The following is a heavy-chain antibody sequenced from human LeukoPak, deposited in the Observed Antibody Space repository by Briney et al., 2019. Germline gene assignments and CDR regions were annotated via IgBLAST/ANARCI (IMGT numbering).Heavy chain of an antibody. V-gene: IGHV4-59*01. CDR3: ARDRGGIAAAGIDY. Sequence: SETLSLTCTVSGGSISSYYWSWIRQPPGKGLEWIGYIYYSGSTNYNPSLKSRVTISVDTSKNQFSLKLSSVTAADTAVYYCARDRGGIAAAGIDYWGQGTLVTVSS. J-gene: IGHJ4*02. CDR1: GGSISSYY. CDR2: IYYSGST. D-gene: IGHD6-13*01.